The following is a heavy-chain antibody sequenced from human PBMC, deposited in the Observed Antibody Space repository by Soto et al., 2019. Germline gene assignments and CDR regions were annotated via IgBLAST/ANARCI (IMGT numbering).Heavy chain of an antibody. V-gene: IGHV1-69*12. CDR1: GGTFSSYA. Sequence: QVQLVQSGAEVKKPGSSVKVSCKASGGTFSSYAISWVRQAPGQGLEWMGGIIPIFGTVNYAQKFQGRVTITADESTSTSYMELSSLRYEDTAVYYCARGNHRLPQVWYFDLWGRGTLVTVSS. J-gene: IGHJ2*01. CDR2: IIPIFGTV. CDR3: ARGNHRLPQVWYFDL.